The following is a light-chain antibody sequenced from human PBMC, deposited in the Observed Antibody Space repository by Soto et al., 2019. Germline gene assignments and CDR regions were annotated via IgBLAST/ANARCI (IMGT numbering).Light chain of an antibody. CDR1: QSISSW. J-gene: IGKJ1*01. Sequence: DIQMTQSPSTLSASVGDRVTITCRASQSISSWLAWYQQKPGKAPKLLIYDASSLASGVPSRFSGIESGTEFTLTISSLQPDDFATYYCQQYNSYSRTFGQGTKVDI. V-gene: IGKV1-5*01. CDR3: QQYNSYSRT. CDR2: DAS.